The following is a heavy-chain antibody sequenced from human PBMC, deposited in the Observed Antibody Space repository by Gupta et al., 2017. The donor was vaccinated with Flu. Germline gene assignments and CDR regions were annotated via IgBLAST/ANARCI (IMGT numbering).Heavy chain of an antibody. V-gene: IGHV3-30*18. CDR1: GSTFLRYG. Sequence: QVQLVESGGGVVQPGRSRRLSCAASGSTFLRYGLHWVRQAPGKGLEWVAVISYDGSKKYYADSVKGRFTISRDNSKNTLYLQMNSLRAEDTAVYYCAKAPIRFLEWFVDYWGQGTLVTVSS. CDR2: ISYDGSKK. CDR3: AKAPIRFLEWFVDY. J-gene: IGHJ4*02. D-gene: IGHD3-3*01.